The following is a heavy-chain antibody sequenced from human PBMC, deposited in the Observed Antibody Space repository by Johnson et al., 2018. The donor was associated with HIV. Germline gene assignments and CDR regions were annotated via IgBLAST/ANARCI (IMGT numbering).Heavy chain of an antibody. Sequence: QVQLVESGGGVVQPGRSLRLSCAASGFTFSNYGMHWVRQAPGKGLEWVAFIWYDGTNKYYADSVKGRFTISRDNSKNTLDLQMNSLRVEDAAVYYCATSTASDAFDIWGQGTIVTVSS. V-gene: IGHV3-33*01. D-gene: IGHD1-1*01. CDR3: ATSTASDAFDI. CDR1: GFTFSNYG. CDR2: IWYDGTNK. J-gene: IGHJ3*02.